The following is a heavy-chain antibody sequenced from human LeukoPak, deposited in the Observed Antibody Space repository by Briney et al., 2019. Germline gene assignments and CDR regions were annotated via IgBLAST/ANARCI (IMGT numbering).Heavy chain of an antibody. V-gene: IGHV4-39*01. CDR1: GGSITSYTYY. Sequence: SETLSLTCTVSGGSITSYTYYWGWIRQPPGKGLEWIGSMSYSGSSYYNPSLKSRVTISLDTSKNQFSLKLTSVTAADTAVYYCARPSNYGSGLGILVWGQGTLVIVSS. D-gene: IGHD3-10*01. J-gene: IGHJ4*02. CDR3: ARPSNYGSGLGILV. CDR2: MSYSGSS.